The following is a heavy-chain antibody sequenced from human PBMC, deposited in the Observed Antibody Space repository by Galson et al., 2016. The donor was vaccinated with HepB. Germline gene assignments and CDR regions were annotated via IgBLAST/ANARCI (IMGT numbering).Heavy chain of an antibody. CDR2: IYYSGST. J-gene: IGHJ5*02. Sequence: LSLTCTVSGGSISSYYWSWIRQSPGKGLEWIGYIYYSGSTNYNPSLKSRVTISIDTSKNQFSLRLTPVTAADTAVYYCARQAYCGITSCGWFDPWGQGTLVTVSS. CDR1: GGSISSYY. CDR3: ARQAYCGITSCGWFDP. D-gene: IGHD2-2*01. V-gene: IGHV4-59*08.